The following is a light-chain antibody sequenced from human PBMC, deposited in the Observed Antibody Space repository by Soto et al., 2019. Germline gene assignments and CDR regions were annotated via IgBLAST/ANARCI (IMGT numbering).Light chain of an antibody. CDR1: SSDVGGYNY. V-gene: IGLV2-14*01. J-gene: IGLJ2*01. CDR2: NVS. CDR3: SSFTSTNTVL. Sequence: QSALTQPASVSGSPGQSSTISCTGTSSDVGGYNYISWYQQHPGKAPKLMIYNVSNRPSGVSNRFSGSKSGNTASLTISGLQAEDEGHYYCSSFTSTNTVLFGGGTQLTVL.